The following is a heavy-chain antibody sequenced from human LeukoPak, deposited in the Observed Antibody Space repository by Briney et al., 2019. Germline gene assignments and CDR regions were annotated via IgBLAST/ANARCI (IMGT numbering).Heavy chain of an antibody. V-gene: IGHV4-59*11. Sequence: PSEPLSLTCTVSGGSISSHYWSWIRQPPGKGLEWIGYIYYSGSTNYNPSLKSRVTISVDTSKNQFSLKLSSVTAADTAVYYCARDHRIVPAATPSYYYYYMDAWGKGTTATVSS. CDR3: ARDHRIVPAATPSYYYYYMDA. CDR1: GGSISSHY. CDR2: IYYSGST. J-gene: IGHJ6*03. D-gene: IGHD2-2*01.